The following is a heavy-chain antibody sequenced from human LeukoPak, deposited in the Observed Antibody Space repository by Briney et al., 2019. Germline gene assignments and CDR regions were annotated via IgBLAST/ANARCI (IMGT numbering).Heavy chain of an antibody. Sequence: GASLKISCKGSGYSFTRYWIGWVRRMPRKGLECMGIIYPGDSDTRYSPSFQGQVTISADKSISTAYLQWSSLKASDTAMYYCAASTAAGNCFDPWGQGTLVTVSS. D-gene: IGHD6-13*01. J-gene: IGHJ5*02. V-gene: IGHV5-51*01. CDR1: GYSFTRYW. CDR3: AASTAAGNCFDP. CDR2: IYPGDSDT.